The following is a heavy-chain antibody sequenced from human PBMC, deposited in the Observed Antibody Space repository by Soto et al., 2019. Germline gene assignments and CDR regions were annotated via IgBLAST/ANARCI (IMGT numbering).Heavy chain of an antibody. D-gene: IGHD2-21*02. CDR2: VYTSGNT. CDR1: GDSFRGYY. V-gene: IGHV4-4*07. Sequence: QVQLQESGPGLVKPSETLSLTCTVSGDSFRGYYWSWIRQPAGKGVEWIGRVYTSGNTDYNPSLKSRVTVSVDTSKNQVSLKLRSVTAGDTAVYYCAREVRETVGDGYWCDPWGQGALVTVSS. J-gene: IGHJ5*02. CDR3: AREVRETVGDGYWCDP.